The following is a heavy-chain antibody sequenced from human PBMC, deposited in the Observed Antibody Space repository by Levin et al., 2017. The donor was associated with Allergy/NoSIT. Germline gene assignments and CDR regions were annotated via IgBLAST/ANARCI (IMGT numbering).Heavy chain of an antibody. V-gene: IGHV1-18*01. CDR2: ISAYNGNT. CDR3: ARDGRVPAATGYNWFDP. CDR1: GYTFTSYG. D-gene: IGHD2-2*01. J-gene: IGHJ5*02. Sequence: ASVKVSCKASGYTFTSYGISWVRQAPGQGLEWMGWISAYNGNTNYAQKLQGRVTMTTDTSTSTAYMELRSLRSDDTAVYYCARDGRVPAATGYNWFDPWGQGTLVTVSS.